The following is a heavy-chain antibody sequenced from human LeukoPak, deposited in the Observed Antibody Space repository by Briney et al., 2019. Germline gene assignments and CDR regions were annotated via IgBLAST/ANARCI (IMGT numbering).Heavy chain of an antibody. CDR2: INPNSGGT. CDR1: GYTFTGYY. V-gene: IGHV1-2*02. CDR3: ARVGRYGSGSPGANYYMDV. J-gene: IGHJ6*03. Sequence: GASVKVSCKASGYTFTGYYMHWGRHAPGQGLELMGWINPNSGGTNYAQKFQGRVTMTRDTSISTAYMELSRLRSDDTAVYYCARVGRYGSGSPGANYYMDVWGKGTTVTVSS. D-gene: IGHD3-10*01.